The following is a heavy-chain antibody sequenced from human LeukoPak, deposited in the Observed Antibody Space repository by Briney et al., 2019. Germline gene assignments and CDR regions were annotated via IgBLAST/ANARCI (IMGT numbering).Heavy chain of an antibody. V-gene: IGHV4-39*01. CDR2: IYYSSTT. CDR3: ARQYSSSSEAYFDY. CDR1: GGSISSSSYY. D-gene: IGHD6-6*01. J-gene: IGHJ4*02. Sequence: PSETLSLTCTVSGGSISSSSYYWGWFRQPPGKGLEWIGSIYYSSTTYYNPSLKSRVTISVDTSKNQFSLKLTSVTAADTALYHCARQYSSSSEAYFDYWGQGNLVTVSS.